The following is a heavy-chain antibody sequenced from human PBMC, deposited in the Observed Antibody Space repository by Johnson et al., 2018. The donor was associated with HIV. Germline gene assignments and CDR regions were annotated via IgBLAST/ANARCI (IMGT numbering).Heavy chain of an antibody. CDR1: GFTLGSFG. J-gene: IGHJ3*02. V-gene: IGHV3-30*03. D-gene: IGHD1-26*01. CDR3: ARVRVGAFDI. CDR2: ISYDGTNE. Sequence: QVQLVESGGGVVQPGRSLRLSCVASGFTLGSFGMHWVRQAPGKGLEWVAVISYDGTNEYYAESVKARFTISRDNSKNALYLQMNSLRAEDTAVYYCARVRVGAFDIWGQGTMVTVSP.